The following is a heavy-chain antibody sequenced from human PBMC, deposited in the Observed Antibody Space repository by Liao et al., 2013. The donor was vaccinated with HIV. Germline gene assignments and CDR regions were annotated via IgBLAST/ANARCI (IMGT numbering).Heavy chain of an antibody. CDR2: IYYSGST. Sequence: QVQLQESGPGLVKPSQTLSLTCTVSGGSISSDDYYWSWIRQPPGKGLEWIGYIYYSGSTYYNPSLKSRVTISLDRSKNQFSLRLNSVTAADTAVYFCARVGDFYYYYMDVVGQRDHGHRLL. J-gene: IGHJ6*03. V-gene: IGHV4-30-4*08. CDR3: ARVGDFYYYYMDV. D-gene: IGHD3-16*01. CDR1: GGSISSDDYY.